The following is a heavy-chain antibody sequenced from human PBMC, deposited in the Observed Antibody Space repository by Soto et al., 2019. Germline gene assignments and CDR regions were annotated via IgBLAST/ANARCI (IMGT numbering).Heavy chain of an antibody. D-gene: IGHD3-22*01. CDR2: IKSKTDGGTT. V-gene: IGHV3-15*07. CDR3: TTDPNRVTRIVVVNS. J-gene: IGHJ4*02. CDR1: GFTFSNAW. Sequence: EVQLVESGGGLVKPGGSLRLSCAASGFTFSNAWMNWVRQAPGKGLEWVGRIKSKTDGGTTDYAAPVKGRFTISRDDSKDTLYLQMNSLKTEDTAVYYCTTDPNRVTRIVVVNSRGQGTLVTVSS.